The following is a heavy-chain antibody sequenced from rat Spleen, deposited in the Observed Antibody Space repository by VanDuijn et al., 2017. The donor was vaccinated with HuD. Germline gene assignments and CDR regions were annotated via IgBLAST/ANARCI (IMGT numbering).Heavy chain of an antibody. CDR2: ISTGGGNT. Sequence: EVQLVESGGGLVQPGRSMKLSCAASGLTFSNYYMAWVRQAPTQGLEWVASISTGGGNTYYRDSVKGRFTISRDNAKNTQYLQMDSLRSEDTATYYCARKGWEYWYFDFWGPGTMVTVSS. V-gene: IGHV5-25*01. CDR3: ARKGWEYWYFDF. D-gene: IGHD5-1*01. CDR1: GLTFSNYY. J-gene: IGHJ1*01.